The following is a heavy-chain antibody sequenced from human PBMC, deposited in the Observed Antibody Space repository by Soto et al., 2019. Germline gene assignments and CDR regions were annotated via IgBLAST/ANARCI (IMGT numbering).Heavy chain of an antibody. D-gene: IGHD3-22*01. V-gene: IGHV4-61*01. CDR1: GGSVSSGSYY. Sequence: QVQLQESGPGLVKPSETLSLTCTVSGGSVSSGSYYWSWIRQPPGKGLEWIGYIYYSGSTNYNPSLTSRVTISVDTSKNQFSLKLSSVTAADTAVYYCARGEYSDYYDSSGPPGYWGQGTLVTVSS. J-gene: IGHJ4*02. CDR2: IYYSGST. CDR3: ARGEYSDYYDSSGPPGY.